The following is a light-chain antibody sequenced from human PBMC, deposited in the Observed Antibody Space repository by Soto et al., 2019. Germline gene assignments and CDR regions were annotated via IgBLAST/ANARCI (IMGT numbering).Light chain of an antibody. Sequence: DIQMTQSPSSLSASVGDRVTITCRASQSISSYLNWYQQKPGEAPKLLIYAASSLQSGVPSRFRGSGSGTDFTLTISSLQPEDSATYYCQQSYSTPRTFGQGTTVEIK. CDR3: QQSYSTPRT. V-gene: IGKV1-39*01. J-gene: IGKJ1*01. CDR1: QSISSY. CDR2: AAS.